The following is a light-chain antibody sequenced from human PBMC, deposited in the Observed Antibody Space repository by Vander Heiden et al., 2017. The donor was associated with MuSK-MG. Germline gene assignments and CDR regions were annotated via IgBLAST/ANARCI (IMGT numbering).Light chain of an antibody. J-gene: IGLJ3*02. CDR3: SSYAGSSGLV. V-gene: IGLV2-23*02. Sequence: GSPGQSITISCTGTSSDVGSYDRVSWYQQLPDKAPKLMRYDVSKRPSGVSNRVSGSKSGNTESPTISGLQAEDEAYYYCSSYAGSSGLVFGGGTQVTVL. CDR1: SSDVGSYDR. CDR2: DVS.